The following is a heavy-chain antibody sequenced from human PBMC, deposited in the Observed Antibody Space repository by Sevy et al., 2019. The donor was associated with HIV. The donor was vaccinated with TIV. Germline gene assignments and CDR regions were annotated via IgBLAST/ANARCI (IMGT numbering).Heavy chain of an antibody. D-gene: IGHD3-3*01. Sequence: SETLSLTCTVSGGSISSSSYYWGWIRQPPGKGLEWIGSIYYSGSTYYNPSLKSRVTISVDTSKNQFSLKLSSVTAAXTAVYYCARHSPTAYYDFWRGYYSGAYYYYYGMDVWGQGTTVTVSS. J-gene: IGHJ6*02. CDR1: GGSISSSSYY. CDR3: ARHSPTAYYDFWRGYYSGAYYYYYGMDV. V-gene: IGHV4-39*01. CDR2: IYYSGST.